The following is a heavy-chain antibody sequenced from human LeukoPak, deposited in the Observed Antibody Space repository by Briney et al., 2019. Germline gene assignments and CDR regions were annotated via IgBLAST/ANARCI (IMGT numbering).Heavy chain of an antibody. CDR1: GFTVSSNY. V-gene: IGHV3-66*01. D-gene: IGHD6-19*01. CDR3: ASWPSIAVAGRYPHYYGMDV. CDR2: IYSGGST. Sequence: GGSLRLCCAASGFTVSSNYVSLVRQASGKGLEWVSVIYSGGSTYYADSVKGRFTISRDNSKNTLYLQMNSLRAEDTAVYYCASWPSIAVAGRYPHYYGMDVWGQGTTVTVSS. J-gene: IGHJ6*02.